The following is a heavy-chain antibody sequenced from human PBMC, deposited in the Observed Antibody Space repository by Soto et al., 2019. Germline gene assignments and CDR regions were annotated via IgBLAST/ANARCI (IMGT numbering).Heavy chain of an antibody. D-gene: IGHD6-19*01. CDR1: GYTFTSYG. Sequence: ASVKVSCKASGYTFTSYGISWVRQAPGQGLERMGWISAYNGNTNYAQKLQGRVTMTTDTSTSTAYMELRSLRSDDTAVYYCARAGSSGWRHGSDYYYGMDVWGQGTTVTVSS. CDR2: ISAYNGNT. V-gene: IGHV1-18*01. J-gene: IGHJ6*02. CDR3: ARAGSSGWRHGSDYYYGMDV.